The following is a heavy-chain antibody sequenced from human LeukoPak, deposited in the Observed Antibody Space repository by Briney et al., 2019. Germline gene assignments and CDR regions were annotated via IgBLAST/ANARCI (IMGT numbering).Heavy chain of an antibody. CDR2: MPSGGST. Sequence: PGGSLRLSCAASGFTVSSNYMNWVRQAPGKGLEWVSVMPSGGSTCYGDSVKGRFTISRDTSMNTLYLQLNSLRVDDTAVYYCAREQVVVGRGYYGMDVWGQGTTVTVSS. V-gene: IGHV3-66*01. D-gene: IGHD2-2*01. J-gene: IGHJ6*02. CDR3: AREQVVVGRGYYGMDV. CDR1: GFTVSSNY.